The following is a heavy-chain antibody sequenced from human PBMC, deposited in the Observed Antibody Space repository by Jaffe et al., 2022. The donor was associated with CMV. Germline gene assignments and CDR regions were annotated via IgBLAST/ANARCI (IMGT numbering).Heavy chain of an antibody. V-gene: IGHV4-4*07. CDR1: GGSISSYY. CDR2: IYTSGST. Sequence: QVQLQESGPGLVKPSETLSLTCTVSGGSISSYYWSWIRQPAGKGLEWIGRIYTSGSTNYNPSLKSRVTMSVDTSKNQFSLKLSSVTAADTAVYYCARDSADYYDSSAPRYFDYWGQGTLVTVSS. CDR3: ARDSADYYDSSAPRYFDY. D-gene: IGHD3-22*01. J-gene: IGHJ4*02.